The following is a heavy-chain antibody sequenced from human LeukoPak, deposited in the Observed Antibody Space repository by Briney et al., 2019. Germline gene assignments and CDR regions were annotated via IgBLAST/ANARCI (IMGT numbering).Heavy chain of an antibody. Sequence: PSETLSLTCAVSDEPFSGSYWSWIRQPPGEGLEWIGEINHRGSTNYDPSLKSRVTISVDTSKSQVSLELNSVTAADTAVYYCAKGTWGLDYWGQGTLVTVSS. CDR3: AKGTWGLDY. V-gene: IGHV4-34*01. J-gene: IGHJ4*02. CDR1: DEPFSGSY. CDR2: INHRGST. D-gene: IGHD3-16*01.